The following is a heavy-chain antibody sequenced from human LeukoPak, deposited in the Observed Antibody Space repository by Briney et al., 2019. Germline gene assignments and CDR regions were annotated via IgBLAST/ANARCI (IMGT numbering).Heavy chain of an antibody. V-gene: IGHV1-18*01. J-gene: IGHJ3*02. CDR1: GYTFTSYG. CDR2: ISAYNGNT. D-gene: IGHD3-22*01. Sequence: ASVKVSCKASGYTFTSYGISWLRQAPGQGLEWMGCISAYNGNTNYAQKLQGRVTMTTDSSTRTAYMELRSLRSDDTAVYYCARDHAYYYDSSGYSGDAFDIWGQGTMVTVSS. CDR3: ARDHAYYYDSSGYSGDAFDI.